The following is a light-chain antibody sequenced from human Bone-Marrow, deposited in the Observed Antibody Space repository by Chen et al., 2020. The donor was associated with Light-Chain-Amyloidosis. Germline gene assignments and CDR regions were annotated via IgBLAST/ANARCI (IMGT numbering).Light chain of an antibody. CDR3: MIWYNTAWV. CDR2: YKSDSDK. V-gene: IGLV5-45*01. J-gene: IGLJ3*02. CDR1: SGINVATYN. Sequence: QAVLTQPASLSASPGASASLTCTLRSGINVATYNIYWYQQKPGSPPQYLLRYKSDSDKRQGSGVPSRFSGSKAASANAGILRISGLQSEDEADYYCMIWYNTAWVFGGGTKLTVL.